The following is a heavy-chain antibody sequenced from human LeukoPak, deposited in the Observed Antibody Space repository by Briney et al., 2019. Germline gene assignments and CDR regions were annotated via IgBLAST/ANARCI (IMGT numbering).Heavy chain of an antibody. D-gene: IGHD1-26*01. Sequence: GGSLRLSCAASGFTVSSNYMSWVRQAPGKGLEWVSVIYSGGSTYYADSVKGRFTISRHNSKNTLYLQMNSLRAEDTAVYYCARPQWGPYYYGMDVWGQGTTVTVSS. V-gene: IGHV3-53*04. J-gene: IGHJ6*02. CDR1: GFTVSSNY. CDR3: ARPQWGPYYYGMDV. CDR2: IYSGGST.